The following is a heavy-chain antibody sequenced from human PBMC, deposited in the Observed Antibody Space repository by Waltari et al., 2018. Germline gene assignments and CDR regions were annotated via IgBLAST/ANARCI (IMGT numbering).Heavy chain of an antibody. D-gene: IGHD3-3*01. CDR1: GGSFSGYY. V-gene: IGHV4-34*01. CDR2: INHSGST. J-gene: IGHJ4*02. Sequence: QVQLQQWGAGLLKPSETLSLTCAVYGGSFSGYYWSWIRQPPGKGLEWIGEINHSGSTNYNPSLKSRVTISLDTSKNQFSLKLSSVTAADTAVYYCARLSSRYYDFWSGYQPRFFDYWGQGTLVTVSS. CDR3: ARLSSRYYDFWSGYQPRFFDY.